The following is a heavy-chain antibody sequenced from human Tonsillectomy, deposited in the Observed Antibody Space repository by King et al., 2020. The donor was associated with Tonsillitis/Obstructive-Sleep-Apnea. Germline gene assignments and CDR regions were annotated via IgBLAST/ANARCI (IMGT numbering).Heavy chain of an antibody. CDR1: GITFSSYS. V-gene: IGHV3-21*01. D-gene: IGHD4-23*01. CDR3: ARDGNYGGNSGY. J-gene: IGHJ4*02. CDR2: ISSSSSYI. Sequence: QLVQSGGGLVKPGGSLRLSCAASGITFSSYSMNWVRQAPGKGLEWVSSISSSSSYIYYADSVKGRFTISRDNAKNSLYLQMNSLRAEDTAVYYCARDGNYGGNSGYWGQGTLVTVSS.